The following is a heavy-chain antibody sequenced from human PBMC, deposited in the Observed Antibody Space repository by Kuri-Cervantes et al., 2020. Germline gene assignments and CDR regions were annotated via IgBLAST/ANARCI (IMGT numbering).Heavy chain of an antibody. V-gene: IGHV3-33*01. CDR1: GFTFSSYG. Sequence: GESLKISCAASGFTFSSYGMRWVRQAPGKGLEWVAVIWYDGSNKYYADSVKGRFTISRDNSKNTLYLQMNSLRAEDTAVYYCARGGEGWNYGYFQHWGQGTLVTVSS. D-gene: IGHD1-7*01. CDR3: ARGGEGWNYGYFQH. J-gene: IGHJ1*01. CDR2: IWYDGSNK.